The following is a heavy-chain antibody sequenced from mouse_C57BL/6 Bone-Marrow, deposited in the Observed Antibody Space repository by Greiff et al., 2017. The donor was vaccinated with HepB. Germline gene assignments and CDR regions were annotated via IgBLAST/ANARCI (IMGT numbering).Heavy chain of an antibody. J-gene: IGHJ4*01. D-gene: IGHD2-5*01. CDR1: GYTFTSYW. V-gene: IGHV1-53*01. CDR3: APAYYSNYDAMDY. CDR2: INPSNGGT. Sequence: VKLQQPGTELVKPGASVKLSCKASGYTFTSYWMHWVKQRPGQGLEWIGNINPSNGGTNYNEKFKSKATLTVDKSSSTAYMQLSSLTSEDSAVYYCAPAYYSNYDAMDYWGQGTSVTVSS.